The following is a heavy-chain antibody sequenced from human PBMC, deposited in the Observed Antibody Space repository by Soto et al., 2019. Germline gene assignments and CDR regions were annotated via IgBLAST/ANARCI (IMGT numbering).Heavy chain of an antibody. CDR1: GGSVSSGSYY. CDR3: ARYSSGWAHFDY. V-gene: IGHV4-61*01. D-gene: IGHD6-19*01. J-gene: IGHJ4*02. CDR2: IYYSGST. Sequence: QVQLQESGPGLVKPSETLSLTCTVSGGSVSSGSYYWSWIRQPPGKGLEWIGYIYYSGSTNYNPSLKSRVTISVDTSKNQFSLKLSSVTAADTAVYYCARYSSGWAHFDYWGQGTLVTVSS.